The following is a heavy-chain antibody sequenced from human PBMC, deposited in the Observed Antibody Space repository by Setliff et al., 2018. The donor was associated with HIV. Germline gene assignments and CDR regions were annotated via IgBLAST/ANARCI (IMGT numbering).Heavy chain of an antibody. CDR3: CRSMTTVLEDAFDI. J-gene: IGHJ3*02. V-gene: IGHV4-61*09. Sequence: SETLSLTCTVSGGSISSGSYYWTWIRQPAGKGLEWIGHIYTGGTTNYNHSLKSRVSISADMSKNHFSLNLSSVTAADTAVYYCCRSMTTVLEDAFDIWGQGAMVTVSS. CDR1: GGSISSGSYY. CDR2: IYTGGTT. D-gene: IGHD4-17*01.